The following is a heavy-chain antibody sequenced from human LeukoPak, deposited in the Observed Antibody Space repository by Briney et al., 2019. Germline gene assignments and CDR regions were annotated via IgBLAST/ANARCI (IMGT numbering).Heavy chain of an antibody. CDR1: GYTFAGYY. J-gene: IGHJ5*02. Sequence: GASVKVSCKASGYTFAGYYMHWVRQAPGQGLEWMGWINPNSGGTNYAQKFQGRVTMTRDTSISTAYMELSRLRSDDTAVYYCARDIPRTGWFDPWGQGTLVTVSS. CDR3: ARDIPRTGWFDP. V-gene: IGHV1-2*02. D-gene: IGHD1-14*01. CDR2: INPNSGGT.